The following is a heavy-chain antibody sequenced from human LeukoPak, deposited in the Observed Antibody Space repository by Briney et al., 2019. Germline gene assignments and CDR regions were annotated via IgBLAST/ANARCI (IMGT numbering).Heavy chain of an antibody. CDR2: ISYDGSNK. Sequence: PGRSLRLSCAASGFTFSNYGIHWVRQAPGKGLEWVAVISYDGSNKYYADSVKGRFTISRDNSKNTLYLQMNSLRAEDTAVYYCAKVGDGDYRYYYYYGMDVWGQGTTVTVSS. J-gene: IGHJ6*02. CDR3: AKVGDGDYRYYYYYGMDV. CDR1: GFTFSNYG. D-gene: IGHD4-17*01. V-gene: IGHV3-30*18.